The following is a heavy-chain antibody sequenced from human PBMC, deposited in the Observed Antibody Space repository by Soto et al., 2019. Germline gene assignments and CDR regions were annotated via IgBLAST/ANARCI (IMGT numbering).Heavy chain of an antibody. Sequence: LSLTCTVSGGSISSGGYYWSWIRQHPGKGLEWIGYIYYSGSTYYNPSLKSRVTISVDTSKNQFSLKLSSVTAADTAVYYCARDSSMVADAFDIWGQGTMVTVSS. V-gene: IGHV4-31*03. CDR1: GGSISSGGYY. CDR3: ARDSSMVADAFDI. CDR2: IYYSGST. J-gene: IGHJ3*02. D-gene: IGHD3-10*01.